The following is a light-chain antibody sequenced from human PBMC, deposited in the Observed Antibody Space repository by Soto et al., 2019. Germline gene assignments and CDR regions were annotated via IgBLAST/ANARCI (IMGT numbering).Light chain of an antibody. CDR3: SSFAGRNNFVV. CDR1: SSDVGGYNY. V-gene: IGLV2-8*01. CDR2: EVS. Sequence: QSALTQPPSASGSPGQSVTISCTGTSSDVGGYNYVSWYQQHPGKAPKLMIYEVSKRPSGVPDRFSGSKSGNTASLTVSGLQAEDEDDYYCSSFAGRNNFVVFGGGTKLTVL. J-gene: IGLJ2*01.